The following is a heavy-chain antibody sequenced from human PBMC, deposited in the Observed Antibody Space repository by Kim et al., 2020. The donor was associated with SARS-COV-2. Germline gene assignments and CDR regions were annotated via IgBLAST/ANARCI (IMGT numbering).Heavy chain of an antibody. Sequence: SETLSLTCPLSACSSHPYSWDCTPQPPSLVLDWIGYFCYSGSTNYNPSLKSRVTISVDTSKNQLSLNLTSVTAADTALYYCARYGSVTYPRFDYWGQGTLVTVSS. D-gene: IGHD3-10*01. CDR2: FCYSGST. CDR1: ACSSHPYS. V-gene: IGHV4-59*01. J-gene: IGHJ4*02. CDR3: ARYGSVTYPRFDY.